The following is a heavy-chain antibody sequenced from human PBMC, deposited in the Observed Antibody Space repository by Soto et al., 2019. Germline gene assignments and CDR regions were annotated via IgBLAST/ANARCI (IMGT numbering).Heavy chain of an antibody. D-gene: IGHD3-3*01. J-gene: IGHJ4*02. CDR3: ARDVGDYDFWSGYYTGISYSFDY. CDR1: GFTFSSYS. V-gene: IGHV3-21*01. CDR2: ISSSSSYI. Sequence: GGSLRLSCAASGFTFSSYSMNWVRQAPGKGLEWVSSISSSSSYIYYADSVKGRFTISRDNAKNSLYLQMNSLRAEDTAVYYCARDVGDYDFWSGYYTGISYSFDYWGQGTLVTVSS.